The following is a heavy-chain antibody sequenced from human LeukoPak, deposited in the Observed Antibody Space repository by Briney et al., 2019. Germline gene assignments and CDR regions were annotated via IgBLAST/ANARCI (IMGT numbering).Heavy chain of an antibody. D-gene: IGHD1-26*01. Sequence: ASVKASCKASGYTFTSYGISWVRQAPGQGLEWMGWISAYNGNTNYAQKLQGRVTMTTDTSTSTAYMELRSLRSDDTAVYYCAREFSRVGATKKEWNFDYWGQGTLVTVSS. V-gene: IGHV1-18*01. CDR1: GYTFTSYG. CDR2: ISAYNGNT. CDR3: AREFSRVGATKKEWNFDY. J-gene: IGHJ4*02.